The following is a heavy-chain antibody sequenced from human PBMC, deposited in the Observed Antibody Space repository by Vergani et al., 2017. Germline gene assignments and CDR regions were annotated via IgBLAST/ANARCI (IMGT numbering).Heavy chain of an antibody. CDR2: IYAGDSDV. CDR3: ARTHDFSSLYSACNWFDP. CDR1: GYSITNYW. Sequence: EVQLVQSGAEVKKPGESLKISCQGSGYSITNYWIAWVRQRPGKGLEWMGIIYAGDSDVRYSPSFQGRITMSVDKSLSTAYLQWSSLKASDTATYYCARTHDFSSLYSACNWFDPWREGTQIAVSS. D-gene: IGHD3-3*01. J-gene: IGHJ5*02. V-gene: IGHV5-51*03.